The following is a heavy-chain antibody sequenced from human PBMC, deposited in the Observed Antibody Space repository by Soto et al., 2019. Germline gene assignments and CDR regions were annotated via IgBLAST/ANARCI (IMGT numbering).Heavy chain of an antibody. V-gene: IGHV3-33*01. Sequence: GGSLRLSCAASGFTFSSYGMHWVRQAPGKGLEWVAVIWYDGSNKYYADSVKGRFTISRDNSKNTLYLQMNSLRAEDTAVYCCARVGVWELRSFYYYGMDVWGQGTTVTVSS. CDR1: GFTFSSYG. CDR3: ARVGVWELRSFYYYGMDV. D-gene: IGHD1-26*01. J-gene: IGHJ6*02. CDR2: IWYDGSNK.